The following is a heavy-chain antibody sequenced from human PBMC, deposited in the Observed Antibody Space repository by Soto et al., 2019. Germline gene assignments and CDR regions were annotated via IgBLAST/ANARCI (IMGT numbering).Heavy chain of an antibody. CDR3: ARGMRFYDWGDP. CDR1: GGAINSYY. Sequence: PSETLSLTCTVSGGAINSYYWTWIRQPAGKGLEWIGRIYSSGSTKYNPSLQSRVTMSLDTSKNQFSLRLTSVTAADTAVYYCARGMRFYDWGDPWGQGTLVTVS. CDR2: IYSSGST. J-gene: IGHJ5*02. D-gene: IGHD3-16*01. V-gene: IGHV4-4*07.